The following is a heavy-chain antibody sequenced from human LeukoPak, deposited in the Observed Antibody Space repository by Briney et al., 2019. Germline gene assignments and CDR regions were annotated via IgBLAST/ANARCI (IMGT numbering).Heavy chain of an antibody. Sequence: SQTLSLTCTVSGGSISSGDYYWSWIRQPPGKGLEWIGYIYYSGSTYYNPSLKSRVTISIDTSKNQFSLKLSSVTAADTAVYYCARRYYYDSSGYLYYFDYWGQGTLVTVSS. CDR1: GGSISSGDYY. CDR2: IYYSGST. CDR3: ARRYYYDSSGYLYYFDY. V-gene: IGHV4-30-4*01. D-gene: IGHD3-22*01. J-gene: IGHJ4*02.